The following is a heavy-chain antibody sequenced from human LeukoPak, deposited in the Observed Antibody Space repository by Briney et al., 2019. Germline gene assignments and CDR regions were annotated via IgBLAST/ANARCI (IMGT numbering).Heavy chain of an antibody. Sequence: GASVKVSCKASGYTFTGYYMHWVRQAPGQGLEWMGWINPNSGGTNYAQKFQGRVTMTRDTSISTAYMELSRLRSDDTAVYYCARSGDYYDSSDYYYFDYWGQGTPVTVSS. J-gene: IGHJ4*02. CDR2: INPNSGGT. CDR1: GYTFTGYY. CDR3: ARSGDYYDSSDYYYFDY. V-gene: IGHV1-2*02. D-gene: IGHD3-22*01.